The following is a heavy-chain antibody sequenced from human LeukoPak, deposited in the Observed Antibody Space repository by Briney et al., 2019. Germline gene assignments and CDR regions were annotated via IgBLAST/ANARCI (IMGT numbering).Heavy chain of an antibody. Sequence: QTSETLSLTCAVYGGSFSGYYWSWIRQPPGKGLEWIGEINHSGSTNYNPSLKSRVTISVDTSKNQFSLKLSSVTAADTAMYYCARGLGYCSGGSCHPSTAFDIWGQGTMVTVSS. V-gene: IGHV4-34*01. CDR1: GGSFSGYY. CDR2: INHSGST. D-gene: IGHD2-15*01. J-gene: IGHJ3*02. CDR3: ARGLGYCSGGSCHPSTAFDI.